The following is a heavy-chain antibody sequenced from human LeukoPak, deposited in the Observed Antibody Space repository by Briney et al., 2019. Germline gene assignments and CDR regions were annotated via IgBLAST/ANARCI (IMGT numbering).Heavy chain of an antibody. D-gene: IGHD3-22*01. CDR3: ANLPDYYDSSVPF. CDR2: IYYSGST. CDR1: GGSISSRSYY. J-gene: IGHJ4*02. Sequence: SETLSLTCTVSGGSISSRSYYWGWLRQPPGNGLEGIGSIYYSGSTYYNPSLKSRVTISVDTSKNQFSLKLSSVTAADTAVYYCANLPDYYDSSVPFWGQGTLVTVSS. V-gene: IGHV4-39*01.